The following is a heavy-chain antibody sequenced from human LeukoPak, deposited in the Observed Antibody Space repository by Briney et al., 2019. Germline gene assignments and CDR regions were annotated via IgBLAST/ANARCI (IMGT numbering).Heavy chain of an antibody. CDR3: ARRPAMAYYSYYYMDV. J-gene: IGHJ6*03. V-gene: IGHV4-34*01. CDR2: INHSGST. Sequence: PSETLSLTCAVYGGSFSGYYWSWIRQPPGKGLEWIGEINHSGSTNYNPSLKSRVTISVDTSKNQFSLKLSSVTAADTAVYYCARRPAMAYYSYYYMDVWGKGTPVTISS. D-gene: IGHD5-18*01. CDR1: GGSFSGYY.